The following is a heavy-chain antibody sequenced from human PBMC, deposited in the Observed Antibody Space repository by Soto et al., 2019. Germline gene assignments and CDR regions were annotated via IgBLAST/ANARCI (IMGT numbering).Heavy chain of an antibody. CDR3: TTELRYCSGGSCMDV. Sequence: GGSLRLSCAASGFTFSNAWMSWVRQAPGKGLEWVGRIKSKTDGGTTDYAAPVKGRFTISRDDSKNTLYLQMNSLKTEDTAVYYCTTELRYCSGGSCMDVWGQGTTVTVSS. CDR1: GFTFSNAW. D-gene: IGHD2-15*01. J-gene: IGHJ6*02. V-gene: IGHV3-15*01. CDR2: IKSKTDGGTT.